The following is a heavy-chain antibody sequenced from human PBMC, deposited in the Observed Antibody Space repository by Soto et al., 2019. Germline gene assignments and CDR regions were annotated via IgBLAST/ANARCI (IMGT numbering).Heavy chain of an antibody. V-gene: IGHV4-4*02. CDR3: ARGPHDYGGNSPSDY. Sequence: QVQLQESGPGLVKPSGTLSLTCAVSGGSISSSNWWSWVRQPPGKGLEWIGEIYHSGSTNYNPSLKSRVTLXXDXSXXQFSLKLSSVTAADTAVYYCARGPHDYGGNSPSDYWGQGTLVTVSS. CDR1: GGSISSSNW. J-gene: IGHJ4*02. D-gene: IGHD4-17*01. CDR2: IYHSGST.